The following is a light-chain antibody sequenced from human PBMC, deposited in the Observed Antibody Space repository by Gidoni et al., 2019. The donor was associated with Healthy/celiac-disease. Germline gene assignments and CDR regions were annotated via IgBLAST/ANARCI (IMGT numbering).Light chain of an antibody. V-gene: IGKV3-15*01. Sequence: EIVMTQSPATLSVSPGERATLSCRASQSVNSNLDWYQQKPGQAPRLLIYGASTRATGIPARFSGSGSGTEFTLTISSLQSEDFAVYYCQQYNNWPPLTFGGGTKVEIK. CDR3: QQYNNWPPLT. CDR1: QSVNSN. CDR2: GAS. J-gene: IGKJ4*01.